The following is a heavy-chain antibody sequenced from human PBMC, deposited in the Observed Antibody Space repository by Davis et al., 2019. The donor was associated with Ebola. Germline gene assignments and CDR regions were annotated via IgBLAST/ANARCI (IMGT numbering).Heavy chain of an antibody. V-gene: IGHV3-74*01. Sequence: GESLKISCAASGFTFSIYWMHWVRQVPGKGLAWVSRINVDGSSTSYADSVRGRFTISRDNAKNSLYLQMNSLRAEDTAVYYCATKQGDYWGQGTLVTVSS. CDR1: GFTFSIYW. CDR2: INVDGSST. CDR3: ATKQGDY. J-gene: IGHJ4*02.